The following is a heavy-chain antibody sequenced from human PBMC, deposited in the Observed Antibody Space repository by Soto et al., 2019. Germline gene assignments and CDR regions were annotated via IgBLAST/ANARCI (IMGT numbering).Heavy chain of an antibody. CDR1: GFSLSTRGMG. CDR3: AKRNPEYGLDV. J-gene: IGHJ6*02. CDR2: IYWNDDP. Sequence: SGPTLVNPTETLTLTCTFSGFSLSTRGMGVAWIRQPPGRALEWLALIYWNDDPRYSPSLKSRLTITKDTTKNQVVLTMTNMDPVDTETYYCAKRNPEYGLDVWGQGTMVTVSS. V-gene: IGHV2-5*01.